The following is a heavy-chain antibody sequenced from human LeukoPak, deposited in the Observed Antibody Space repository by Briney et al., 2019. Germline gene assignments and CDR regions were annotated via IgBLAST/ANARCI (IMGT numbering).Heavy chain of an antibody. D-gene: IGHD2-2*01. CDR3: VRRDITSRYVVWFDP. Sequence: GESLKISCKGSGYSFTSYWIGWVRQMPGKGLELMGIIYPGDSDTRYRPSFQGQVTISADKSINTAYLQWNSLKASDTAIYYCVRRDITSRYVVWFDPWGQGIPVTVSS. V-gene: IGHV5-51*01. CDR1: GYSFTSYW. CDR2: IYPGDSDT. J-gene: IGHJ5*02.